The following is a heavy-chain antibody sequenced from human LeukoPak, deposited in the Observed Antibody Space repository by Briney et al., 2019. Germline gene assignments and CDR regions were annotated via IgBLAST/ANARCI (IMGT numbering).Heavy chain of an antibody. J-gene: IGHJ4*02. CDR3: AKDRSPRLASAGLYYLDY. CDR2: ISGSGGST. V-gene: IGHV3-23*01. CDR1: GFTFSSYA. D-gene: IGHD6-13*01. Sequence: GGSLRLSCAASGFTFSSYAMSWVRQAPEKGLEWVSTISGSGGSTDYADSVKGRFTISRDNSKNTLYLQMDSLRAEDTAVYYCAKDRSPRLASAGLYYLDYWGQGTLVTVSS.